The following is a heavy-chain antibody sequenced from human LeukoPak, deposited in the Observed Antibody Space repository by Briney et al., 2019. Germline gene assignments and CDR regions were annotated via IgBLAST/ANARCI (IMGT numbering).Heavy chain of an antibody. D-gene: IGHD3-22*01. CDR1: GFTFDDYA. V-gene: IGHV3-9*01. J-gene: IGHJ4*02. Sequence: GRSLRLSCAASGFTFDDYAMHWVRQAPGKGLEWVSGISWNSGSIGYADSVKGRFTISRDNAKNSLYLQMNSLRAEDTALYYCARDSSGYSYGLGYWGQGTLVTVSS. CDR3: ARDSSGYSYGLGY. CDR2: ISWNSGSI.